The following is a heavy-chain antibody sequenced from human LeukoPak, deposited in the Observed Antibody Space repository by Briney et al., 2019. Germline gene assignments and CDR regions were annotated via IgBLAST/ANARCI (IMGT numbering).Heavy chain of an antibody. J-gene: IGHJ4*02. CDR2: IWYDGSNK. CDR3: AKAKDEFSGYDYLFDY. D-gene: IGHD5-12*01. Sequence: GGSLRLSCAASGFTFSTYGMHWVRQAPGKGLEWVALIWYDGSNKYYADSVKGRFTISRDNSKNSLYLQMNSLRTEDTAVYYCAKAKDEFSGYDYLFDYWGQGTLVTVSS. V-gene: IGHV3-30*02. CDR1: GFTFSTYG.